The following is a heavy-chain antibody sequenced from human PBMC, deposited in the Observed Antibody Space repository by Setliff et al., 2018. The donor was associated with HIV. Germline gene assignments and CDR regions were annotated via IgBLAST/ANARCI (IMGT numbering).Heavy chain of an antibody. CDR3: ARTRGYTYGYIDS. CDR1: GGSISSYY. Sequence: PSETLSLTCTVSGGSISSYYWSWIRQPPGKGLEWIGYIYYSGSTYYNPSLKSRVTISVDTSKNQFSLRLSSVTAADTAVYYCARTRGYTYGYIDSWGQGTLVTVSS. V-gene: IGHV4-59*08. CDR2: IYYSGST. J-gene: IGHJ4*02. D-gene: IGHD5-18*01.